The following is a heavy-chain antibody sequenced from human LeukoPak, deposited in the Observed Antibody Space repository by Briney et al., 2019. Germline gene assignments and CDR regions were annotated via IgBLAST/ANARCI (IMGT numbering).Heavy chain of an antibody. CDR3: ARDSGDYGGNLDY. D-gene: IGHD4-23*01. J-gene: IGHJ4*02. Sequence: PSETLSLTCTVSGGSISSGGYYWSWIRQPPGKGLEWIGYIYHSGSTYYNPSLKSRVTISVDRSKNQFSLKLSSVTAADTAVYYCARDSGDYGGNLDYWGQGTLVTVSS. V-gene: IGHV4-30-2*01. CDR1: GGSISSGGYY. CDR2: IYHSGST.